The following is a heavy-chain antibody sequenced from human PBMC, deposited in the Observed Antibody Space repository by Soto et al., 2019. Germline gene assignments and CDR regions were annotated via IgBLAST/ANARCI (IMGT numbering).Heavy chain of an antibody. CDR3: AREVGAGLT. CDR2: INRDGSDT. J-gene: IGHJ5*02. Sequence: EVQLVESGGGLVQPGGSLRLSCAASGFIFSSYWIHWVRQAPGEGLVWVSRINRDGSDTGYADSVKGRFTISRDNAKNTMYLQMNSLRAEDTAVYYCAREVGAGLTWGQGTLVTVSS. V-gene: IGHV3-74*01. CDR1: GFIFSSYW. D-gene: IGHD1-26*01.